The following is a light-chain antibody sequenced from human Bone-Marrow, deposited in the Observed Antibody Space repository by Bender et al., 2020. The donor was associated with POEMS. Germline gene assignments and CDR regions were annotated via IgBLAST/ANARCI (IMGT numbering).Light chain of an antibody. CDR1: GSNIGGYP. V-gene: IGLV1-40*01. Sequence: QSVLTQPPSVSGTPGQRVTISCSGSGSNIGGYPVNWYQQLPGTAPRLLIFGNSNRPSGVPDRFSGSKSDTSASLAITGLQAADEADYYCQSYDSLSDLYVFGTGTKVTVL. CDR3: QSYDSLSDLYV. CDR2: GNS. J-gene: IGLJ1*01.